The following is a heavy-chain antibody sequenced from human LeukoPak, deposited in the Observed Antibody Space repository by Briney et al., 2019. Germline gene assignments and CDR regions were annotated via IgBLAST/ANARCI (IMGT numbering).Heavy chain of an antibody. D-gene: IGHD3-9*01. Sequence: SETLSLTCTVSGGSISSYYWSWIRQPPGKGLEWIGYIYYSGSTNYNPSLKSRVTISVDTSKNQFSLKLSSVTAADTAVYYCARHRSDYAVLRYFDWSNLPIGAFDIWGQGTMVTVSS. J-gene: IGHJ3*02. V-gene: IGHV4-59*08. CDR1: GGSISSYY. CDR3: ARHRSDYAVLRYFDWSNLPIGAFDI. CDR2: IYYSGST.